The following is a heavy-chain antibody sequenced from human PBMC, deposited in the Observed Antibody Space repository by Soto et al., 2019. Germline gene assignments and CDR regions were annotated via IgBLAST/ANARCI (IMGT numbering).Heavy chain of an antibody. CDR1: GGSISSGDYY. D-gene: IGHD2-2*02. CDR2: IYYSGST. J-gene: IGHJ4*02. CDR3: ARGPCSSTSCYIDY. Sequence: SETLSLTCTVSGGSISSGDYYWSWIRQPPGKGLEWIGYIYYSGSTYYNPSLKSRVTISVDTSKNQFSLKLSSVTAADTAVYYCARGPCSSTSCYIDYWGQGTLV. V-gene: IGHV4-30-4*01.